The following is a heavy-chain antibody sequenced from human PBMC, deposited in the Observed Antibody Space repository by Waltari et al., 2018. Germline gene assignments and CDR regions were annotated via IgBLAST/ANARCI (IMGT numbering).Heavy chain of an antibody. J-gene: IGHJ4*02. CDR3: ARDYYGGNRYYFDY. D-gene: IGHD4-17*01. Sequence: QVQLVESGGGVVQPGRSLRLSCAASGFTFRSYGMHWVRQAPGKGLEWVAVIWYDGSNKYYADSGKGRFTISRDNSKNTLYLQMNSLRAEDTAVYYCARDYYGGNRYYFDYWGQGTLVTVSS. V-gene: IGHV3-33*01. CDR1: GFTFRSYG. CDR2: IWYDGSNK.